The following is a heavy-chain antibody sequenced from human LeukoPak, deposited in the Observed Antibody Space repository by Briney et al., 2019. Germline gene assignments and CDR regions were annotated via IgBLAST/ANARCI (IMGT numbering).Heavy chain of an antibody. CDR2: IKSITHGGTT. CDR3: TAAPLIVVVTAIRDY. Sequence: GGSLRLSCAASGFTFSNAWMSWVRQAPGKGLEWVGRIKSITHGGTTDYAAPVKGRFTISRDDSKNTLYLQMNSLKTEDTAVYYCTAAPLIVVVTAIRDYWGQGTLVTVSS. J-gene: IGHJ4*02. D-gene: IGHD2-21*02. CDR1: GFTFSNAW. V-gene: IGHV3-15*01.